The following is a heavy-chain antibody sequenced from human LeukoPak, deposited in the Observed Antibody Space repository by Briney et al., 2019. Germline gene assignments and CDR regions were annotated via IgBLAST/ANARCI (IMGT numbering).Heavy chain of an antibody. CDR2: IKKKDDGGTA. V-gene: IGHV3-15*01. J-gene: IGHJ4*02. D-gene: IGHD2-21*02. CDR3: AKGRGPSDTFDY. Sequence: GGSLRLSCAASGFTFSNTWMSWVRQAPGKGLEWVGRIKKKDDGGTADYAAPVKGRFTISRDDSKNTLYLQMNSLRAEDTAVYYCAKGRGPSDTFDYWGQGTLVTVSS. CDR1: GFTFSNTW.